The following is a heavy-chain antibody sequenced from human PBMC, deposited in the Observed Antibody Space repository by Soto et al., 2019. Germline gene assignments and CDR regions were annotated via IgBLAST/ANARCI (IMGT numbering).Heavy chain of an antibody. CDR1: GFTFSSYA. J-gene: IGHJ4*02. CDR2: ISGSGGST. D-gene: IGHD6-19*01. Sequence: EVQLLESGGGLVQPGGSLRLSCAASGFTFSSYAMSWVRQAPGKGLEGVSAISGSGGSTYYADSVKGRFTISRDNAKNTLYLQMNSLRAEDTAVYYCAKDRAVAGGSFDYWGQGTLVTVAS. V-gene: IGHV3-23*01. CDR3: AKDRAVAGGSFDY.